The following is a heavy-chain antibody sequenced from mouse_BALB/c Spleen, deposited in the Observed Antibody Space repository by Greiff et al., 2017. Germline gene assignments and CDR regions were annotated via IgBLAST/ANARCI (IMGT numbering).Heavy chain of an antibody. CDR2: IDPENGDT. CDR3: NLYDGYYRFAY. J-gene: IGHJ3*01. CDR1: GFNIKDYY. V-gene: IGHV14-4*02. D-gene: IGHD2-3*01. Sequence: EVKLQQSGAELVRSGASVKLSCTASGFNIKDYYMHWVKQRPEQGLEWIGWIDPENGDTEYAPKFQGKATMTADTSSNTAYLQLSSLTSEDTAVYYCNLYDGYYRFAYWGQGTLVTVSA.